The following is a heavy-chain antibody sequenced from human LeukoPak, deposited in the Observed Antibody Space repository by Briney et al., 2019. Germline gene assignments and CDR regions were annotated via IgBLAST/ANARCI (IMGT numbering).Heavy chain of an antibody. Sequence: GGSLRLSCAASGFTVSSNYMSWVRQAPGKGLEWVSVIYSGGSTYYADSVKGRFTISRDNSKNTLHLQMNSLRAEDTAVYYCARVSSYYDSSGYMNAFDIWGQGTMVTVSS. J-gene: IGHJ3*02. CDR3: ARVSSYYDSSGYMNAFDI. CDR2: IYSGGST. CDR1: GFTVSSNY. D-gene: IGHD3-22*01. V-gene: IGHV3-66*01.